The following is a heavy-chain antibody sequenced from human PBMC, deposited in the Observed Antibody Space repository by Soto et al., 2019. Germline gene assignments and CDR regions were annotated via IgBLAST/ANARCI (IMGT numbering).Heavy chain of an antibody. CDR2: IYYSGST. CDR1: CGSISSYY. V-gene: IGHV4-59*01. Sequence: SETLSLTCTVSCGSISSYYWSWIRQPPGKGLEWIGYIYYSGSTSYNPSLKSRVTISVDTSKNQFSLKLSSVTAADTAVYYCARRHGPFDFWGQGTLVT. J-gene: IGHJ4*02. CDR3: ARRHGPFDF.